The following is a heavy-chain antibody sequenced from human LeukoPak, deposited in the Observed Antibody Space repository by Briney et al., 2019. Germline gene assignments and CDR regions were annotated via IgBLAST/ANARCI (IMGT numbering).Heavy chain of an antibody. J-gene: IGHJ5*02. CDR2: IIPIFGTA. CDR1: GGTFSSYA. CDR3: APGGYRNWFDP. Sequence: ASVKVSCKASGGTFSSYAISWVRQAPGQGLGWMGGIIPIFGTANYAQKFQGRVTITADESTSTAYMELSSLRSEDTAVYYCAPGGYRNWFDPWGQGTLVTVSS. D-gene: IGHD3-16*02. V-gene: IGHV1-69*01.